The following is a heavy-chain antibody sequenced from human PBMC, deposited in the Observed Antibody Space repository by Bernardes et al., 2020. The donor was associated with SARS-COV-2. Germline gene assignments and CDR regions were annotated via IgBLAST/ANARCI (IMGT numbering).Heavy chain of an antibody. J-gene: IGHJ4*02. CDR2: VSRYGGTK. CDR3: ARGLYCGGDCYSGILDY. D-gene: IGHD2-21*02. V-gene: IGHV3-64*01. Sequence: GGSLRLSCAASGFSFSSYSMHWVRQAPGKGLEYVSGVSRYGGTKYNANSVKGRFIMSRDNAKNTLLLHMGSLREEDTAVYYCARGLYCGGDCYSGILDYWGQGTLVTVSS. CDR1: GFSFSSYS.